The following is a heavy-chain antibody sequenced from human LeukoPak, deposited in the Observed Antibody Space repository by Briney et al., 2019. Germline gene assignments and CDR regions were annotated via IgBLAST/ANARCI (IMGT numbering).Heavy chain of an antibody. CDR1: GGSISSYY. CDR3: ARGEYQLLWGYYYYGMDV. CDR2: IYYSGST. V-gene: IGHV4-59*01. J-gene: IGHJ6*04. D-gene: IGHD2-2*01. Sequence: SETLSLTCTVSGGSISSYYWSWIRQPPGKGLEWIGYIYYSGSTNYNPSLKSRVTISVDTSKNQFPLKLSSVTAADTAVYYCARGEYQLLWGYYYYGMDVWGKGTTVTVSS.